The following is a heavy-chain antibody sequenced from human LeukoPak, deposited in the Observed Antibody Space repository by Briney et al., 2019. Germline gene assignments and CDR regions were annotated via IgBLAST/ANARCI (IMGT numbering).Heavy chain of an antibody. D-gene: IGHD2-2*01. Sequence: GASVKVSCKASGYTFTSYGISWVRQAPGQGLEWMGWISAYNGNTNYAQKLQGRVTVTTDTSTSTAYMELRSLRSDDTAVYYCASGVPAAISSHYYMDVWGKGTTVTVSS. V-gene: IGHV1-18*01. CDR1: GYTFTSYG. J-gene: IGHJ6*03. CDR3: ASGVPAAISSHYYMDV. CDR2: ISAYNGNT.